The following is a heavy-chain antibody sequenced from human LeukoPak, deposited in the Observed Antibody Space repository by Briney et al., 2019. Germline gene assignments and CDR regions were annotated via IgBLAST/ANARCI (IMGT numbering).Heavy chain of an antibody. D-gene: IGHD5-18*01. CDR1: GFTFSNYS. CDR2: ISSRSNYV. CDR3: ASHMRGYSYAFDY. J-gene: IGHJ4*02. Sequence: GGSLRLSCAASGFTFSNYSMNWVRQAPGKGLEWVSSISSRSNYVYYADSVRGRFTISRDNAKNSLYLQMNSLRAEDTAVYYCASHMRGYSYAFDYWGQGTLVTVSS. V-gene: IGHV3-21*01.